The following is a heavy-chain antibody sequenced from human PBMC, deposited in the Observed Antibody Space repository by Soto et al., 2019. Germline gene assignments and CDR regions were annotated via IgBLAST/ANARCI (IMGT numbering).Heavy chain of an antibody. J-gene: IGHJ5*02. CDR3: ARVVGGAAAGTKRDNWFDP. CDR1: GGSFSGYY. CDR2: INHSGST. V-gene: IGHV4-34*01. D-gene: IGHD6-13*01. Sequence: SETLSLTCAVYGGSFSGYYWSWIRQPPGKGLEWIGEINHSGSTNYNPSLKSRVTISVDTSKNQFSLKLSSVTAADTAVYYCARVVGGAAAGTKRDNWFDPWGQGTLVTVSS.